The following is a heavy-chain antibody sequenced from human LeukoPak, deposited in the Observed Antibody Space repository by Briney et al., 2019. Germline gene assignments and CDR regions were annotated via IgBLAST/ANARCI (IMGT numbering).Heavy chain of an antibody. D-gene: IGHD3-22*01. CDR2: INPNSGGT. V-gene: IGHV1-2*02. CDR3: ARFPRRITMIVVAYAFDI. CDR1: EGTFSSYA. J-gene: IGHJ3*02. Sequence: ASVKVSCKASEGTFSSYAISWVRQAPGQGLEWMGWINPNSGGTNYAQKFQGRVTMTRDTSISTAYMELSRLRSDDTAVYYCARFPRRITMIVVAYAFDIWGQGTMVTVSS.